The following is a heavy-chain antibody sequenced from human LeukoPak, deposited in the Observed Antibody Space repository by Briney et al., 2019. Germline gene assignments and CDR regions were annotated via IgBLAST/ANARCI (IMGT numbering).Heavy chain of an antibody. J-gene: IGHJ4*02. CDR1: GGSISSYY. V-gene: IGHV4-59*01. Sequence: PSETLSLTCTVSGGSISSYYWSWIRQPPGKGLEWIGHIYYSGSTNYNPSLTSRVTISVDTSKNQFSLKLSSVTAADPAVYYCARGNSRLSAFDYWGQGTLVTVSS. CDR2: IYYSGST. D-gene: IGHD4-23*01. CDR3: ARGNSRLSAFDY.